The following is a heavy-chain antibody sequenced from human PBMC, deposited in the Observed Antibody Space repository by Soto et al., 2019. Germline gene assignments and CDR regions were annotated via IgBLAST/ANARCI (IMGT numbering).Heavy chain of an antibody. CDR2: INAGNGNT. Sequence: QVQLVQSGAEVKKPGASVKVSCKASGYTFTSYAMHWVRQAPGQRLEWMGWINAGNGNTKYSQKFQGRVTITRDTSASTAYMELSSLRSEDTAVYYCAREAMIVVHGAFDIWGQGTMVTVSS. CDR3: AREAMIVVHGAFDI. J-gene: IGHJ3*02. CDR1: GYTFTSYA. V-gene: IGHV1-3*01. D-gene: IGHD3-22*01.